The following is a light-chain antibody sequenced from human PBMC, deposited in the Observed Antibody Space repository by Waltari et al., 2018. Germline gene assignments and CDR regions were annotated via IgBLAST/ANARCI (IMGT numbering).Light chain of an antibody. V-gene: IGLV2-14*01. CDR3: SSYTSSSTPV. J-gene: IGLJ2*01. CDR2: EVS. Sequence: QSALTQPASVSGSPGQSLTISCTGTSSDVGGYNYVSWYQQHPGKAPKLMIYEVSNRHAGVSNRCSGSKSGNTASLTISGLQAEDEADYYCSSYTSSSTPVFGGGTKLTVL. CDR1: SSDVGGYNY.